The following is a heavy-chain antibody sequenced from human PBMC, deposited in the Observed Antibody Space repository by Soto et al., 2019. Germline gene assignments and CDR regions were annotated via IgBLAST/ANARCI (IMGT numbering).Heavy chain of an antibody. J-gene: IGHJ6*04. D-gene: IGHD3-3*01. Sequence: SVKVSCKASGFTFTSSAVQWVRQARGQRLEWIGWIVVGSGNTNYAQKFQERVTITRDMSTSTAYMELSSLRSEDTAVYYCAADAIFGVVTSPYYYYGMDVRGKGTTVTVSS. V-gene: IGHV1-58*01. CDR3: AADAIFGVVTSPYYYYGMDV. CDR1: GFTFTSSA. CDR2: IVVGSGNT.